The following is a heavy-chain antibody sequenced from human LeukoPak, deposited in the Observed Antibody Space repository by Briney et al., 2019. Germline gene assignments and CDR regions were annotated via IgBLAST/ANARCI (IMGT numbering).Heavy chain of an antibody. J-gene: IGHJ3*02. Sequence: GGSLRLSCAASGFTFSSYAMSWVRQAPGKGLEWVSAISGSGGSTYYADSVKGRFTISRDNSKNTLSLHMNTLRAEDTAVYYCAKDLLQTFFFDSSGYYSDAFGMWGQGTMVTVSP. CDR1: GFTFSSYA. CDR2: ISGSGGST. V-gene: IGHV3-23*01. CDR3: AKDLLQTFFFDSSGYYSDAFGM. D-gene: IGHD3-22*01.